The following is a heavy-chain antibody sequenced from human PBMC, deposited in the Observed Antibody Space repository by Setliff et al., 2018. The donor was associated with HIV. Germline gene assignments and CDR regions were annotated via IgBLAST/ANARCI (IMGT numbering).Heavy chain of an antibody. CDR3: ASRVYYYDDSATLREEGFVP. Sequence: PSETLSLTCVISGGSMGSHYRSWIRQSPGKGLEWIGNIHYTGISDINPSLKRRATISLDRPKIQFSLKLSSVTAADTAVYYCASRVYYYDDSATLREEGFVPWGQGTLVTVSS. CDR1: GGSMGSHY. J-gene: IGHJ5*02. V-gene: IGHV4-59*11. D-gene: IGHD3-22*01. CDR2: IHYTGIS.